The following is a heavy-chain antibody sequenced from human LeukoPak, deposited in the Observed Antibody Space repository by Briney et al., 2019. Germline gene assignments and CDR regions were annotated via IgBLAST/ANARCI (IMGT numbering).Heavy chain of an antibody. CDR1: GYTFTRYG. J-gene: IGHJ4*02. V-gene: IGHV1-18*01. CDR2: ISAYNGNT. CDR3: ARDPAVYYGSGSYGYDY. Sequence: ASVTVSCTASGYTFTRYGISWVRQAPGQGLEWMGWISAYNGNTKNAQKLQGRVTMTTDTSTSTAYMELRSLRSDDTAVYYCARDPAVYYGSGSYGYDYWGQGTLVTVSS. D-gene: IGHD3-10*01.